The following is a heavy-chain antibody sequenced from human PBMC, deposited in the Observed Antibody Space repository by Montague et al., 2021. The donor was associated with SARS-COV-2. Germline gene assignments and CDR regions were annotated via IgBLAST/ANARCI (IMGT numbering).Heavy chain of an antibody. V-gene: IGHV3-23*03. CDR3: AKATVPGSCRAGSCQGLDY. J-gene: IGHJ4*02. D-gene: IGHD2-15*01. Sequence: THYADSVKGRFAISRDNSENTLYLQMNSLRAEDTAVYYCAKATVPGSCRAGSCQGLDYWGQGTLV. CDR2: T.